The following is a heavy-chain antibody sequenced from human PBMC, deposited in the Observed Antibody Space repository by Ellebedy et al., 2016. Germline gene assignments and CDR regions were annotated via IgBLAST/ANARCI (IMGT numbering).Heavy chain of an antibody. V-gene: IGHV3-23*01. J-gene: IGHJ4*02. CDR1: GFTFSSYA. CDR3: AKVIGGSSGYSAGLDY. CDR2: ISGSGGST. Sequence: GESLKISCAASGFTFSSYAMNWVRQAPGKGLEWVSTISGSGGSTYYADSVKGRFTISRDNSKNTLYLQMNSLRAEDTAVYYCAKVIGGSSGYSAGLDYWGQGTLVTVSS. D-gene: IGHD3-22*01.